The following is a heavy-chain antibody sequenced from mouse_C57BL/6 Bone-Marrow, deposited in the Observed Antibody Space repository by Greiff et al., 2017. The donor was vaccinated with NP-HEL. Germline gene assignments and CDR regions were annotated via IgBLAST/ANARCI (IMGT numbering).Heavy chain of an antibody. CDR3: ARQLILLRDWYFDV. Sequence: EVMLVESGGGLVQPGGSLKLSCAASGFTFSDYGMAWVRQAPRKGPEWVAFISNLAYSIYYADTLTGRFTLSRENAKNTLYLEVSSLRSEDTAMYYCARQLILLRDWYFDVWGTGTTVTVSS. J-gene: IGHJ1*03. CDR2: ISNLAYSI. V-gene: IGHV5-15*01. D-gene: IGHD1-1*01. CDR1: GFTFSDYG.